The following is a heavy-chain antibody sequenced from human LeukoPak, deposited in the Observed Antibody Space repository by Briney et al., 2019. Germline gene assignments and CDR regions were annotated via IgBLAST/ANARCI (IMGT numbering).Heavy chain of an antibody. Sequence: ASVKVSCKASGYTFTSYGIIWVRQAPGQGLEWMGWISAYNGNTNYAQKLQGRVTMTTDTSTSAAYMELRSLRSDDTAVYYCARETTFYGSGSYYNDYWGQGTLVTVSS. V-gene: IGHV1-18*01. CDR1: GYTFTSYG. D-gene: IGHD3-10*01. J-gene: IGHJ4*02. CDR3: ARETTFYGSGSYYNDY. CDR2: ISAYNGNT.